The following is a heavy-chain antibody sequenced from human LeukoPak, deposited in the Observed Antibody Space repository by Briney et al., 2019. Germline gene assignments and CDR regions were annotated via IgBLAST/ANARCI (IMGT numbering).Heavy chain of an antibody. J-gene: IGHJ3*02. CDR3: ARRVYVGAFDI. CDR2: IYYSGST. CDR1: GGSISSYY. Sequence: PSETLSLTCTVSGGSISSYYWSWIRQPPGKGREWIGYIYYSGSTNYNPSLKSRVTISVDTSKNQFSLKLSSVTAADTAVYYCARRVYVGAFDIWGQGTMVTVSS. D-gene: IGHD5/OR15-5a*01. V-gene: IGHV4-59*08.